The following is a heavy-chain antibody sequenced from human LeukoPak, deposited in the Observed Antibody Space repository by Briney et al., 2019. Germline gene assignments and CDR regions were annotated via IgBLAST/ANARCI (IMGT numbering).Heavy chain of an antibody. CDR1: GFTFGDYA. D-gene: IGHD3-10*01. CDR2: ISSTGSTI. Sequence: GGSLRLSCTASGFTFGDYAMTWVRQAPGKGLEWVSYISSTGSTIKYRDSVKGRFTISRDNAKNSLYLQMNSLRAEDTAVYYCARRQREFYMDVWGKGTTVTISS. CDR3: ARRQREFYMDV. V-gene: IGHV3-48*03. J-gene: IGHJ6*03.